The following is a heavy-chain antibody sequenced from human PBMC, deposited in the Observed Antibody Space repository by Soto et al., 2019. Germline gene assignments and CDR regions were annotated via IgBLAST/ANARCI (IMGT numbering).Heavy chain of an antibody. CDR2: IIPIFGTA. V-gene: IGHV1-69*13. D-gene: IGHD3-22*01. J-gene: IGHJ4*02. CDR3: ARAEREYYYDSSGYYYVFDY. CDR1: GGTFSSYD. Sequence: SVKVSCKASGGTFSSYDISWVRQAPGQGLEWMGGIIPIFGTANYAQKFQGRVTITADESTSTAYMELSSLRSEDTAVYCCARAEREYYYDSSGYYYVFDYWGQGTMVTVYS.